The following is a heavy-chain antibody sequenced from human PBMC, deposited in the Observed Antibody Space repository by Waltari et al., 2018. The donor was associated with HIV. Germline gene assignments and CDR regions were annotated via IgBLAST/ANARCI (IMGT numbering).Heavy chain of an antibody. CDR3: ARGLGGSYYYGVDV. V-gene: IGHV1-18*01. J-gene: IGHJ6*02. CDR1: GYIFTNYG. Sequence: QVHLVQSGAEVKMPGASVRVSCKTSGYIFTNYGVSWVRQAPGKGLEWRGWISCYKANTIYAQRRKGRVTLTTDTSTSTAYMDLRSLRSDDTAVYYCARGLGGSYYYGVDVWGQGTTVTVS. CDR2: ISCYKANT.